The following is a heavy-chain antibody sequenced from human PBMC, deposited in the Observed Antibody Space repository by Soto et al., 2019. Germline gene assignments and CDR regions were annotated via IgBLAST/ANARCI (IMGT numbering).Heavy chain of an antibody. CDR1: GGTFSSYA. V-gene: IGHV1-69*01. J-gene: IGHJ4*02. Sequence: QVQLVQSGAEVKKPGSSVKVSCKASGGTFSSYAISWVRQAPGQGLEWMGGIIPIFGTANYAQKFQGRVTITADESTSTAYMELSSLRSEDTAVYYCARLTTKDIVATITPFDYWGQGTLVTVSS. CDR2: IIPIFGTA. D-gene: IGHD5-12*01. CDR3: ARLTTKDIVATITPFDY.